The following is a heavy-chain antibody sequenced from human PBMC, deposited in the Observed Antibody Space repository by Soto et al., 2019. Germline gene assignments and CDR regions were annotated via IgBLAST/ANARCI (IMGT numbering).Heavy chain of an antibody. J-gene: IGHJ5*01. CDR2: ISATGGLK. Sequence: EVQLSESGGRLGQPGGSLRLSCTASGFTFTNYAMTWVRQSPGKGRQWVSGISATGGLKYYADSVQGRFTISRDNSKNTRYVQMDNLRDEDTAIYYCAREVGAPSGWLDSWGQGTQVTVSS. V-gene: IGHV3-23*01. CDR1: GFTFTNYA. CDR3: AREVGAPSGWLDS. D-gene: IGHD1-26*01.